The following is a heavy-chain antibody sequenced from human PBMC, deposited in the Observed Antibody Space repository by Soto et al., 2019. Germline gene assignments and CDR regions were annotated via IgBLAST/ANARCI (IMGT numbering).Heavy chain of an antibody. D-gene: IGHD3-9*01. V-gene: IGHV4-31*03. CDR1: GGSISSGGYY. Sequence: SETLSLTCTVSGGSISSGGYYWTWIRQHPGKGLEWIGYSHSSGSTNYNPSLKSRVTISVDTSKNQFSLKLSSVTAADTAVYYCARPRRGATATFDGYYGMDVWGQGTTVTVSS. J-gene: IGHJ6*02. CDR3: ARPRRGATATFDGYYGMDV. CDR2: SHSSGST.